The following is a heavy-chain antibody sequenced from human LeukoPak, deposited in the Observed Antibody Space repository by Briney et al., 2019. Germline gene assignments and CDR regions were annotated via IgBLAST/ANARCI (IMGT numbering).Heavy chain of an antibody. CDR3: AREPTDSSSWNFDY. V-gene: IGHV3-11*01. CDR2: ISSSGSII. CDR1: GFSFSNSY. Sequence: SLRLSCAPSGFSFSNSYMTCTRHPPGRGLGWVSYISSSGSIIYYASAVKGRFTISRGNAKNSLYLEMNGLRAEDTAVYYCAREPTDSSSWNFDYWGQGTLVTVSS. D-gene: IGHD6-13*01. J-gene: IGHJ4*02.